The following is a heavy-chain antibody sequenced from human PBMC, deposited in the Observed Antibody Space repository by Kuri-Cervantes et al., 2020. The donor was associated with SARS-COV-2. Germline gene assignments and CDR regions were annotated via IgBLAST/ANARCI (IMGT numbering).Heavy chain of an antibody. D-gene: IGHD5-12*01. Sequence: GESLKISCAASGFTFSSYSMNWVRQAPGKGLEWVAFIRYDGSNKYYADSVKGRFTISRDNPKNTLYLQMNSLRAEDTAVYYCATALIVATVDYWGQGTLVTVSS. CDR2: IRYDGSNK. V-gene: IGHV3-30*02. CDR3: ATALIVATVDY. J-gene: IGHJ4*02. CDR1: GFTFSSYS.